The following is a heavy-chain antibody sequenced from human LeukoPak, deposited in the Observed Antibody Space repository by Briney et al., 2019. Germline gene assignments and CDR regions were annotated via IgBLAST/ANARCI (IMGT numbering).Heavy chain of an antibody. CDR3: ARVTGGSQRFDP. D-gene: IGHD2-15*01. J-gene: IGHJ5*02. V-gene: IGHV4-59*01. Sequence: SETLSLTCTVSGGSISSYYWSWIRRPPGKGLEWIGYISYRGSANYNPSLKSRVTISVDTSKTQFSLKLSSVTAADTAVYYCARVTGGSQRFDPWGQGTLVTVSS. CDR2: ISYRGSA. CDR1: GGSISSYY.